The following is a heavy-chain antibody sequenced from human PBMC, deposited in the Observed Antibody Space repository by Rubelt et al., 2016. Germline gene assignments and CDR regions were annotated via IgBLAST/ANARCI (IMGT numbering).Heavy chain of an antibody. V-gene: IGHV1-18*01. CDR1: GYTFTSYG. CDR3: ARDLPPFRRYNWNFPLDY. J-gene: IGHJ4*02. CDR2: ISAYTGNT. D-gene: IGHD1-7*01. Sequence: QVQLVQSGAEVKKPGASVKVSCKASGYTFTSYGISWVRQAPGQGLEWMGWISAYTGNTNYAQKLHGRVTMTTDTSTSTAYTELRSLRSDDTSVYYCARDLPPFRRYNWNFPLDYWGQGTLVTVSS.